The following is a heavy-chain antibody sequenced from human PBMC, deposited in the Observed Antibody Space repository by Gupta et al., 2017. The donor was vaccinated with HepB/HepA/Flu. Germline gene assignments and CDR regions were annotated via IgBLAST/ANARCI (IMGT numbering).Heavy chain of an antibody. Sequence: EVQLVESGGGLVKPGGSLRLSCEASAFTFSNYNMNWVRQAPGKGLEWVSSISGGSGYIYYADSVKGRFTISRDNAKNSLYLQMNNLRAEDTAVYFCARVHTSSPFYDYWGQGTLVTVSS. J-gene: IGHJ4*02. CDR1: AFTFSNYN. D-gene: IGHD6-6*01. V-gene: IGHV3-21*06. CDR3: ARVHTSSPFYDY. CDR2: ISGGSGYI.